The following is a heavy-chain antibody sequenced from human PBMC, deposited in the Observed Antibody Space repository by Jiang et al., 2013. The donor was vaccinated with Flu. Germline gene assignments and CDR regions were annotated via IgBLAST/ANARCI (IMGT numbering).Heavy chain of an antibody. D-gene: IGHD3-9*01. J-gene: IGHJ4*02. V-gene: IGHV3-7*01. CDR3: SKGAGYGGDY. CDR1: GFTFSDKW. Sequence: ESGGTLVQPGGSLRLSCAASGFTFSDKWMSWVRQAPGKGLEWVANIKEDGSEKYYVASVKGRFTISRDNVKNSLYLQMSSLRAEDTAVYYCSKGAGYGGDYWGQGTLVTVSS. CDR2: IKEDGSEK.